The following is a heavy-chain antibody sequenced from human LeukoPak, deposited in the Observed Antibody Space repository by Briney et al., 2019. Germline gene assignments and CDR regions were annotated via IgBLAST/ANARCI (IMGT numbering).Heavy chain of an antibody. Sequence: GGSLRLSCAASGFGFSGYGMHWVRQAAGKGLEWVAFIRVDGSSIYYADSVKGRFTISRDNSKNTVDLQMNSLRVEDTAVYYCARDPRYYVGSGSYTLDYWGQGTLVVVSS. V-gene: IGHV3-30*02. D-gene: IGHD3-10*01. CDR3: ARDPRYYVGSGSYTLDY. CDR1: GFGFSGYG. J-gene: IGHJ4*02. CDR2: IRVDGSSI.